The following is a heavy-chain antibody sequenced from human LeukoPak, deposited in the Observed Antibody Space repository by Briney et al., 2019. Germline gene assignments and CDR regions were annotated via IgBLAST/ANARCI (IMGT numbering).Heavy chain of an antibody. CDR2: INPSGGST. D-gene: IGHD2-15*01. CDR3: ARTLRRHCSGGSCYSPHLDY. V-gene: IGHV1-46*01. J-gene: IGHJ4*02. CDR1: GYTFTSYY. Sequence: GSVKVSCKASGYTFTSYYMHWGRQPTGQGLEWMGIINPSGGSTSYAQKFQGRVTMTRDTSISTAYMELSSLRSEDTAVYYCARTLRRHCSGGSCYSPHLDYWGRGTLVTVSS.